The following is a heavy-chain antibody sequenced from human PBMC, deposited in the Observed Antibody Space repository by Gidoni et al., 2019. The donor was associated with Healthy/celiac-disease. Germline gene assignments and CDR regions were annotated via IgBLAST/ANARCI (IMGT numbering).Heavy chain of an antibody. Sequence: EVQLVASGGGLVQPGGSLRLPCAASRFTFSSYWMSWVRQGPGKGLEWVANIKQDGSEKYYVDSVKGRLTISRDNAKNSLYLQMNSLRAEDTAVYYCATYRVIGGFDYWGQGTLVTVSS. CDR2: IKQDGSEK. V-gene: IGHV3-7*01. D-gene: IGHD5-18*01. J-gene: IGHJ4*02. CDR1: RFTFSSYW. CDR3: ATYRVIGGFDY.